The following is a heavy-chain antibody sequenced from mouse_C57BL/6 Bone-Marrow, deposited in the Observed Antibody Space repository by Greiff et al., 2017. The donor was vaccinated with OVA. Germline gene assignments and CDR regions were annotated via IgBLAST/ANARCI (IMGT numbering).Heavy chain of an antibody. Sequence: QVQLKQSGPELVKPGASVKISCKASGYTFTDYYINWVKQRPGQGLEWIGWIFPGSGSTYYNEKFKGKATLTVDKSSSTAYMLLSSLTSEDSAVYFCARRWDYSNFSWFAYWGQGTLVTVSA. J-gene: IGHJ3*01. V-gene: IGHV1-75*01. D-gene: IGHD2-5*01. CDR3: ARRWDYSNFSWFAY. CDR1: GYTFTDYY. CDR2: IFPGSGST.